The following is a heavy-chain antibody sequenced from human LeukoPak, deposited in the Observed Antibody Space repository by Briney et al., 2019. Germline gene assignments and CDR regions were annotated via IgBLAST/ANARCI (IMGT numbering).Heavy chain of an antibody. J-gene: IGHJ6*02. CDR1: GYTFTSYY. CDR3: ARAWVVVVPAAIPRYYYYYGMDV. Sequence: GASVKVSCKASGYTFTSYYMHWVRQAPGQGLEWMGIINPSGGSTSYARKFQGRVTMTRDTSTGTVYMELSSLRSEDTAVYYCARAWVVVVPAAIPRYYYYYGMDVWGQGTTVTVSS. CDR2: INPSGGST. D-gene: IGHD2-2*02. V-gene: IGHV1-46*01.